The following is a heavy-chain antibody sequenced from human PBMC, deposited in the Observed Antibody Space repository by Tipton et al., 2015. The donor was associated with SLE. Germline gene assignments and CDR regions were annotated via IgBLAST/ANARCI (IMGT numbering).Heavy chain of an antibody. CDR1: GGSFSVYY. CDR2: INHRGDS. CDR3: ARGPYGAAASYDY. J-gene: IGHJ4*02. V-gene: IGHV4-34*01. Sequence: TLSLTCAVHGGSFSVYYWSWIRQSPEKGLEWIGEINHRGDSNYNPSLKSRVAISLDTCKNQFSLKLNSVTAADTAVYYCARGPYGAAASYDYWGQGTLVTVSS. D-gene: IGHD6-13*01.